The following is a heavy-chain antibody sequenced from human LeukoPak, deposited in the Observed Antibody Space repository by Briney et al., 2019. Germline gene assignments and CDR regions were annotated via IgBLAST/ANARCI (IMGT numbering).Heavy chain of an antibody. CDR3: AREGARGIGATWFDY. CDR1: GYTFTSYG. CDR2: ISAYNGNT. V-gene: IGHV1-18*01. J-gene: IGHJ4*02. Sequence: ASVKVSCKASGYTFTSYGISWVRQAPGQGLEWMGWISAYNGNTNYAQKLQGRVTMTTDTSTSTAYMELRSLRSDDTAVYYCAREGARGIGATWFDYWGQGTLVTVSS. D-gene: IGHD5-12*01.